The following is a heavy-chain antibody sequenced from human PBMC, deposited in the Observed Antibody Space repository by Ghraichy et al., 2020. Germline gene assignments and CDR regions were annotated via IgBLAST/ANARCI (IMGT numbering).Heavy chain of an antibody. V-gene: IGHV3-48*02. CDR3: ARDHDWALDF. D-gene: IGHD3-9*01. CDR2: IDHSSDRI. CDR1: GFTFSSYV. J-gene: IGHJ4*02. Sequence: GGSLRLSCAASGFTFSSYVMNWVRQAPGKGREWVSYIDHSSDRIYYADSVKGRFTISRDNAKNSLYLQMNSLRDEDTAVYYCARDHDWALDFWGQGVLVTVSS.